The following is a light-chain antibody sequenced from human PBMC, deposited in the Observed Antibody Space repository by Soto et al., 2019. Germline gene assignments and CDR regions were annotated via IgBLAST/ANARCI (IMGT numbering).Light chain of an antibody. V-gene: IGLV2-14*01. CDR3: SSYTSSSTLEV. Sequence: QSVLTQPASGSGSPGQSITISCTGTSSDVGGYNYVSWYQQHPGKAPKLMIYDVSDRPSGVSNRFSGSKSGSTASLTISGLQAEDEAGYYCSSYTSSSTLEVFGTGTKVTVL. CDR1: SSDVGGYNY. J-gene: IGLJ1*01. CDR2: DVS.